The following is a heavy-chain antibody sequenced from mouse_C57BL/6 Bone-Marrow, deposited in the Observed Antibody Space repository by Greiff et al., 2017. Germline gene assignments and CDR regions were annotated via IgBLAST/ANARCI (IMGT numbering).Heavy chain of an antibody. CDR1: GFTFSDYG. J-gene: IGHJ4*01. CDR3: ARRDYGSSPLAMDY. Sequence: EVQRVESGGGLVQPGGSLKLSCAASGFTFSDYGMAWVRQAPRKGPEWVAFISNLAYSIYYADTVTGRFTISRENAKNTLYLEMSSLRSEDTAMDDCARRDYGSSPLAMDYWGQGTSVTVSA. V-gene: IGHV5-15*01. CDR2: ISNLAYSI. D-gene: IGHD1-1*01.